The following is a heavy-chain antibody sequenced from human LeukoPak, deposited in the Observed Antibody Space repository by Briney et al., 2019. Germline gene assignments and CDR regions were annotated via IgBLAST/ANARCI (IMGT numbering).Heavy chain of an antibody. J-gene: IGHJ4*02. CDR1: GASISKGNW. V-gene: IGHV4-4*02. Sequence: SETLSLTCGVSGASISKGNWWSWVRQAPGKGLEWIGEIYHTGSANYNPSLKSRVTISIDKSKNQFSLSLNSVTAADTAVYYCVRCGSYCLDYWGQGTLVIVSS. CDR2: IYHTGSA. CDR3: VRCGSYCLDY. D-gene: IGHD1-26*01.